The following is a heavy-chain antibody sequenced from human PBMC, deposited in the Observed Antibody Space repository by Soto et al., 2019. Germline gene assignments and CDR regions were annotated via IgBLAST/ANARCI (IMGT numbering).Heavy chain of an antibody. D-gene: IGHD6-13*01. Sequence: QVPLVQSGADLKKPGASVQVSCKTSGYTFNKYGFNWVRQAPGQGLEWMGRISAYNDYTNFAQKFQGRVTLTTDASTNTAYMELKILRSDDTAIYYCARGRGVVVPAGTPDAFDVWGQGTMVTVSS. CDR3: ARGRGVVVPAGTPDAFDV. V-gene: IGHV1-18*01. CDR2: ISAYNDYT. CDR1: GYTFNKYG. J-gene: IGHJ3*01.